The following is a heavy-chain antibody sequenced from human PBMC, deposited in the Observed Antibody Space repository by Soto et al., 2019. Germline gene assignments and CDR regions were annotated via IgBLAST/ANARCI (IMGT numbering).Heavy chain of an antibody. CDR3: ARDVWSRASGPPDS. V-gene: IGHV3-7*01. Sequence: PGGSLRLSCAASGFMFSSYWMHWVRQAPGKGLECVAGINQDGSEKYYVDSVKGRFTISRDNAKSSLYLQMNSLRVEDTAVYYCARDVWSRASGPPDSWGQGTLVTVSS. CDR1: GFMFSSYW. J-gene: IGHJ4*02. CDR2: INQDGSEK. D-gene: IGHD3-10*01.